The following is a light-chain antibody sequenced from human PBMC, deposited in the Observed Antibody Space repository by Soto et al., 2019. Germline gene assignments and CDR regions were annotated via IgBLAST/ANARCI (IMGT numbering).Light chain of an antibody. V-gene: IGKV3-20*01. CDR3: QQYGSSPRT. J-gene: IGKJ1*01. CDR2: GAS. CDR1: ERIYSAY. Sequence: EVVLTQSPRTLTLSRAERATLSCRASERIYSAYLGWYQQKPGQAPRLLIYGASSRATGIPDRFSGSGSGTDFTLTISRLEPQDFAVYYCQQYGSSPRTFGQGTKVDIK.